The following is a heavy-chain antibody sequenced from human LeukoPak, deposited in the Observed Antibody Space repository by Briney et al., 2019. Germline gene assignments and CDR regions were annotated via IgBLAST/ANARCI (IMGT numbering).Heavy chain of an antibody. Sequence: ASVKVSCKASGYTFTSYDINWVRQATGQGLEWMGWMNPNSGNTGYAQKFQGRVTMTRNTSISTAYMELSSLRSDDTAVYYCARDRISGYCSGGSCPPGDYWGQGTLVTVSS. CDR2: MNPNSGNT. CDR3: ARDRISGYCSGGSCPPGDY. CDR1: GYTFTSYD. V-gene: IGHV1-8*01. J-gene: IGHJ4*02. D-gene: IGHD2-15*01.